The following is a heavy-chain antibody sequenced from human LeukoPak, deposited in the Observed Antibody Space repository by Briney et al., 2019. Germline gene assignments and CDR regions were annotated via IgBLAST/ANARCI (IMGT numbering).Heavy chain of an antibody. V-gene: IGHV3-48*01. D-gene: IGHD6-13*01. CDR3: ATVGSSWFYDY. CDR2: FSSSSGTM. J-gene: IGHJ4*02. CDR1: GLTFSTYR. Sequence: GGSLRLSCAASGLTFSTYRMNWVRQAPGRGLEWVSYFSSSSGTMYYAESVRGRFTISRDIAKNSLYLQMNSLRAEDTAVYYCATVGSSWFYDYWGQGTLVTVSS.